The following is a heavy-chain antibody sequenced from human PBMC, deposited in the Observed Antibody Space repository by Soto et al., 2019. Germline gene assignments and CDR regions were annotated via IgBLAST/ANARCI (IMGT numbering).Heavy chain of an antibody. D-gene: IGHD6-19*01. CDR3: ARDPPFSGILRGAPLMDV. Sequence: GASVKGSCKAAGYSFTTNGISWLRLAPGHGLELMGWLSAYNGDTHYVQRFQGRLTMTTDTSTSTAYMELRSLTSDDTAVYYCARDPPFSGILRGAPLMDVWGQGTTVTIAS. CDR1: GYSFTTNG. V-gene: IGHV1-18*04. J-gene: IGHJ6*02. CDR2: LSAYNGDT.